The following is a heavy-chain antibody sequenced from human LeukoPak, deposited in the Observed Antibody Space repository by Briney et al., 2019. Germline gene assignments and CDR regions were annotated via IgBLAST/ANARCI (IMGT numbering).Heavy chain of an antibody. Sequence: SETLSLTCSVSGGSIISSSYYWGWIRQPPGKGLEWIGEINHSGSTNYNPSLKSRVTISVDTSKNQFSLKLSSVTAADTAVYYCASSGSYYSADAFDIWGQGTMVTVSS. CDR3: ASSGSYYSADAFDI. V-gene: IGHV4-39*07. D-gene: IGHD1-26*01. J-gene: IGHJ3*02. CDR2: INHSGST. CDR1: GGSIISSSYY.